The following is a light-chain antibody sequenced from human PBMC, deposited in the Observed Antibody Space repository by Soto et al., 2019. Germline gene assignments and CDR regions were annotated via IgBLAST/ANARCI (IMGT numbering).Light chain of an antibody. V-gene: IGKV3-20*01. Sequence: IVLTQSPCTLSLSPLERATLSCRASQSVNSNYLGWYQQKPGQAPRLLIYGASARATGIPDRFSGSGSGTYFTLTISRLEPEDFAVYSCQHYGSSVAFGQGTKVDIK. J-gene: IGKJ1*01. CDR3: QHYGSSVA. CDR1: QSVNSNY. CDR2: GAS.